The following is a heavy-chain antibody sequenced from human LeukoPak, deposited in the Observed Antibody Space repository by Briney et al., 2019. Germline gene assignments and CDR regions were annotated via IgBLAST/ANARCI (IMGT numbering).Heavy chain of an antibody. D-gene: IGHD4-17*01. CDR2: INNSGGT. CDR1: GGSFSDYF. CDR3: ARGFYGDDGPEDYYGLDV. V-gene: IGHV4-34*01. Sequence: PSETLSLTCAVYGGSFSDYFCNWIRRSPGKGLEWIGEINNSGGTNYNPSLKSRVSILVDTSKKQFSLRLNSVTAADTAVYYCARGFYGDDGPEDYYGLDVWGQGTTVTVSS. J-gene: IGHJ6*02.